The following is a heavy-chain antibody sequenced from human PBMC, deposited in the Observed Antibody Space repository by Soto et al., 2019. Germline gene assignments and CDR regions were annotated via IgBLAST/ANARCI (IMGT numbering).Heavy chain of an antibody. D-gene: IGHD6-13*01. CDR2: IHSSGST. CDR3: ARDQGVAAAGITWFDP. V-gene: IGHV4-4*07. J-gene: IGHJ5*02. Sequence: SETLSLTCTVSGASMNSYHWSWIRQPAGKGLEWIGHIHSSGSTNYNPPLKSRVTMSVDTSKNQFSLRLMSLTAADTAVYYCARDQGVAAAGITWFDPWGQGSLVTVSS. CDR1: GASMNSYH.